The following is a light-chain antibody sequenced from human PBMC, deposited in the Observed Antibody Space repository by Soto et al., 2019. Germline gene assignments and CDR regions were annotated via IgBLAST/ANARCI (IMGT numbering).Light chain of an antibody. J-gene: IGKJ1*01. CDR2: AAS. CDR3: QQYGSSPMT. Sequence: EIVLTQSPGTLSLSPGERATLSCRASQSVSSSYLACYQQKPGQAPRLLIYAASSRATGIPDGFSGSGSGTDFTLTISRLEPEDFAVYYYQQYGSSPMTFGQGTKVEIK. CDR1: QSVSSSY. V-gene: IGKV3-20*01.